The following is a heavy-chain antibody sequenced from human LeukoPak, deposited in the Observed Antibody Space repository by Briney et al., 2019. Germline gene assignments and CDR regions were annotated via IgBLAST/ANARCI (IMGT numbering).Heavy chain of an antibody. J-gene: IGHJ6*02. Sequence: GGSLRLSCAASGFTFSSYAMSWVRQAPGRGLEWVSVIRVSGGSTFFADSVKGRFTISRDNSKNTLFLQMNSLRAEDTAVYYCAGLGAAADLDSFYGMDVWGHGTTVTVSS. V-gene: IGHV3-23*01. CDR2: IRVSGGST. CDR1: GFTFSSYA. CDR3: AGLGAAADLDSFYGMDV. D-gene: IGHD6-13*01.